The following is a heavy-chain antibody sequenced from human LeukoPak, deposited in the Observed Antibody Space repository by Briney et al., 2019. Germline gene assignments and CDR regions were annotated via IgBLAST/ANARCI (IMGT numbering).Heavy chain of an antibody. D-gene: IGHD4-23*01. CDR2: IYYSGST. V-gene: IGHV4-59*12. CDR3: ARDVDYGGNRYFDY. Sequence: SETLSLTCTVSGGSISSYYWSWIRQPPGKGLEWIGYIYYSGSTYYNPSLKSRVTISVDTSKNQFSLKLSSVTAADTAVYYCARDVDYGGNRYFDYWGQGTLVTVSS. CDR1: GGSISSYY. J-gene: IGHJ4*02.